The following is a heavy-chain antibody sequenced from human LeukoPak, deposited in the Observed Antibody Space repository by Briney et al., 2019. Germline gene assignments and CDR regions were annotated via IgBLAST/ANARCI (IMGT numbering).Heavy chain of an antibody. CDR1: GFTFSSYA. CDR2: ISYDGSNK. Sequence: PGRSLRLSCAASGFTFSSYAMHWVRQAPGKGLEWVAVISYDGSNKYYADSVKGRFTISRDNSKNTLYLQMNSLRAEDTAVYYCARDYGGNGPFDYWGQGTLVTVSS. J-gene: IGHJ4*02. CDR3: ARDYGGNGPFDY. V-gene: IGHV3-30-3*01. D-gene: IGHD4-23*01.